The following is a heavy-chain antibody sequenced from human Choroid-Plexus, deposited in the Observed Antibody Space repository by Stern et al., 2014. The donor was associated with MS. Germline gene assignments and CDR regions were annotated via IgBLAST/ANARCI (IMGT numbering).Heavy chain of an antibody. V-gene: IGHV3-30*18. CDR3: AKDRQYLTYFFDH. CDR1: GFTLGSCA. D-gene: IGHD2/OR15-2a*01. Sequence: VQLVQSGGGVGQPGRPLGLSWVASGFTLGSCAMHWVPQAPGKGLEEVAGVSYDGSNKYYAASVKGRFTISRDNSQNTLYMQMSSLSPEDTAVYYCAKDRQYLTYFFDHWGQGSLVTVSS. J-gene: IGHJ5*02. CDR2: VSYDGSNK.